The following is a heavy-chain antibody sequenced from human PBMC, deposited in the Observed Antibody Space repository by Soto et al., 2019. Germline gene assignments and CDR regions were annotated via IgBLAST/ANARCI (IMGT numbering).Heavy chain of an antibody. CDR3: ASFGVVPVV. Sequence: GGSLRLSCAASGFTFSSYWMHLVRQAPGKGLVWVSCINNDGGDTRYADSVKGRFTISRDNAKNTLYLQMNSLRAEDTAVYYCASFGVVPVVWGQGTLVTVSS. CDR1: GFTFSSYW. D-gene: IGHD2-2*01. J-gene: IGHJ4*02. CDR2: INNDGGDT. V-gene: IGHV3-74*01.